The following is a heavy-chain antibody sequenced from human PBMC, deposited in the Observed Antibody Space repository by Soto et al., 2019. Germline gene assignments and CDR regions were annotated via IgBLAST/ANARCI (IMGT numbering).Heavy chain of an antibody. V-gene: IGHV4-30-2*01. CDR2: IYHSGST. CDR1: GGSISSGGYS. CDR3: AWVNNWFDP. J-gene: IGHJ5*02. Sequence: QLQLQESGSGLVKPSQTLSLTCAVSGGSISSGGYSWSWIRQPPGKGLEWIGYIYHSGSTYYNPPLKRRLYIPVDRSTDQFSLQLRSWSAEDRAVYCCAWVNNWFDPWGQGTLVTVSS.